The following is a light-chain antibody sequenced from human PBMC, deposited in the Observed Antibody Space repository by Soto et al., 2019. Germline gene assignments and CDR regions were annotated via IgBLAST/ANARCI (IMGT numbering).Light chain of an antibody. CDR1: QSVNYY. CDR2: EAS. CDR3: QQYNNWPPIT. J-gene: IGKJ5*01. V-gene: IGKV3-11*01. Sequence: EIVLTQSPATLSLSPGERATLSCRASQSVNYYLAWYQQKPGQAPRLLIYEASNRATGIPARFSASGSGTDFTLTISSLQSEDFAVYYCQQYNNWPPITFGQGTRLEIK.